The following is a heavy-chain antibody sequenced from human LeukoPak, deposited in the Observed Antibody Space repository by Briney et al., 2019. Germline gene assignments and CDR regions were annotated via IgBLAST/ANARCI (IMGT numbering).Heavy chain of an antibody. CDR2: IHYSGST. CDR3: ARGYYDSSGYSIDP. J-gene: IGHJ5*02. CDR1: GYSISSAFY. V-gene: IGHV4-38-2*02. D-gene: IGHD3-22*01. Sequence: PSETLSLTCTVSGYSISSAFYWGWIRQPPGKGLEWIGTIHYSGSTSYNPSLKSRVTISVDTSKNQFSLKLSSVTAGDTAVYYCARGYYDSSGYSIDPWGQGTLVTVSS.